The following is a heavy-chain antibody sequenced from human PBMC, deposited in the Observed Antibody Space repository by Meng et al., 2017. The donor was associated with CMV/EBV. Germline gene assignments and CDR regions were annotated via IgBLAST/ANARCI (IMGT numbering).Heavy chain of an antibody. Sequence: YSFTSYWIGWVRPMPGKGLEWMGIIYPGDSDTRYSPSFQGQVTISADKSISTAYLQWSSLKASDTAIYYCARRYYYDSSVPGAMDVWGQGTTVTVSS. J-gene: IGHJ6*02. CDR2: IYPGDSDT. CDR1: YSFTSYW. CDR3: ARRYYYDSSVPGAMDV. D-gene: IGHD3-22*01. V-gene: IGHV5-51*01.